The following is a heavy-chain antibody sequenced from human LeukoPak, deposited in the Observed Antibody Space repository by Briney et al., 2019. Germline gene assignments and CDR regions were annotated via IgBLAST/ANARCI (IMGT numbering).Heavy chain of an antibody. CDR1: GGSISSGDYY. CDR2: IYYSGST. Sequence: SSETLSLTCTVSGGSISSGDYYWSWIRQPPGKGLEWIGYIYYSGSTYYNPSLKSRVTISVDTSKNQFSLKLSSVTAADTAVYYCARGAEITIFGVVTFDYWGQGTLVTVSS. V-gene: IGHV4-30-4*08. CDR3: ARGAEITIFGVVTFDY. D-gene: IGHD3-3*01. J-gene: IGHJ4*02.